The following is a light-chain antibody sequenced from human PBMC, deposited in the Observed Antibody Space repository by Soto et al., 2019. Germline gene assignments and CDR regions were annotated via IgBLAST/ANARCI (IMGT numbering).Light chain of an antibody. CDR2: GAS. CDR1: QSVSSS. J-gene: IGKJ1*01. V-gene: IGKV3-15*01. Sequence: EIVMTQSPATLSVSPGERATVSCRASQSVSSSLAWYQQKPGQAPRLLIYGASTRAPGIPARFSGSGSGTEFTLTISSLQSEDFAVYYCQQYNNWPPWTFGQGTKVDIK. CDR3: QQYNNWPPWT.